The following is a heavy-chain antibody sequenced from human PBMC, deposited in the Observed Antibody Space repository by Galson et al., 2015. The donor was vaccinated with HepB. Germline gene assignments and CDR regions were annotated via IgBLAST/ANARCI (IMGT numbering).Heavy chain of an antibody. Sequence: SVKVSCKASGYRFSDYGINWVRQAPGQGLEWMGWISGYNGNTNYAQNFQGRVTMTTDTSTSTVYMEVRNLRSEDTAVYYCARDYSMSSRKWFDPWGQGTLVTVSS. J-gene: IGHJ5*02. CDR1: GYRFSDYG. CDR2: ISGYNGNT. CDR3: ARDYSMSSRKWFDP. D-gene: IGHD2-21*01. V-gene: IGHV1-18*01.